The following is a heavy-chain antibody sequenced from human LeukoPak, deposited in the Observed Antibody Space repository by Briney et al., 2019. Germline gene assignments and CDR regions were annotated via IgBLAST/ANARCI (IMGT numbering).Heavy chain of an antibody. CDR3: ARDRSSWPSFDY. V-gene: IGHV3-21*01. CDR1: GFTFSSYS. J-gene: IGHJ4*02. CDR2: ISSSSSYI. Sequence: GGSLRLSCAASGFTFSSYSMNWVRQAPGKGLEWVSSISSSSSYIYYADSVKGRFTISSDNAKNSLYPQMNSLRAEDTAVYYCARDRSSWPSFDYWGQGTLVTVSS. D-gene: IGHD6-13*01.